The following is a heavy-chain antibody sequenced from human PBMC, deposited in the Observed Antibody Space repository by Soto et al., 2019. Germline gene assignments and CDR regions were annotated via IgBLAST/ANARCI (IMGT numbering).Heavy chain of an antibody. Sequence: GGSLRLSCAASGFTFSSYSMNWVRQAPGKGLEWVSSISRIGSYIYYADSVKGRFTISRDNAKNSLYLQMNSLRAEDTAVDDCASGYEDYGDYYYYYYGMDVWGQGTTVTVSS. CDR2: ISRIGSYI. CDR3: ASGYEDYGDYYYYYYGMDV. CDR1: GFTFSSYS. V-gene: IGHV3-21*01. J-gene: IGHJ6*02. D-gene: IGHD4-17*01.